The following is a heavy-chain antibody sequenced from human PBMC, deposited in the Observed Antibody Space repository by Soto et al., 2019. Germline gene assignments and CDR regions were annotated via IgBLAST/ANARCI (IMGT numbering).Heavy chain of an antibody. CDR3: ARGGSYCSGGSCLPY. J-gene: IGHJ4*02. Sequence: ASVKVSCKASGYTFTSYGISWVRQAPGQGLEWMGWINAYNGNTNYAQKLQGRVTMTTDTSTSTAYMELRSLRSDDTAVYYCARGGSYCSGGSCLPYWGQGTLVTVSS. CDR1: GYTFTSYG. V-gene: IGHV1-18*01. D-gene: IGHD2-15*01. CDR2: INAYNGNT.